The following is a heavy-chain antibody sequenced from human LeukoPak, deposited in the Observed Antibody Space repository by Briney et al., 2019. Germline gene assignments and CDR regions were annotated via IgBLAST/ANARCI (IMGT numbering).Heavy chain of an antibody. CDR1: GLIFTSYW. J-gene: IGHJ4*02. V-gene: IGHV3-7*01. CDR2: INQGGNTV. D-gene: IGHD2-15*01. CDR3: ATTFPYCGDGTCKL. Sequence: SGGSLRLSCAASGLIFTSYWMSWVRQAPGKGLEWVANINQGGNTVNYVDSVKGRVSISRDNANNALFLQMHSLRFEDTAIYYCATTFPYCGDGTCKLGGQGAQVTVSS.